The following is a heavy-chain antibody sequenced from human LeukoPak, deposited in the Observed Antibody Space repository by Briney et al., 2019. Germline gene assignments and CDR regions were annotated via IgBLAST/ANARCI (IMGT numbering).Heavy chain of an antibody. D-gene: IGHD1-26*01. CDR3: ASPSVGATSLDY. J-gene: IGHJ4*02. V-gene: IGHV1-2*02. CDR1: VYTFTDYY. Sequence: AAVQDSLKASVYTFTDYYIHWVRPAPGQGREWMGWINPNSGGTNYAEKVQGRFTMSRDTSISTAYMELSRLRSDDTAVYYCASPSVGATSLDYWGQGTLVTVSS. CDR2: INPNSGGT.